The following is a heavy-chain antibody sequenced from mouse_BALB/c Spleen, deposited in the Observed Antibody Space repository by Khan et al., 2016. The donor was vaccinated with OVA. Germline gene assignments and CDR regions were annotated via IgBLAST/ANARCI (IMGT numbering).Heavy chain of an antibody. V-gene: IGHV2-6*02. CDR1: GFSLTNYG. J-gene: IGHJ4*01. CDR3: ARKPSYHYNIMNS. D-gene: IGHD2-14*01. Sequence: QVQLQQSGPGLVAPSQSLSITCTISGFSLTNYGIHWVRQPPGKGLEWLVVIWSDGSTTYNSALKSRLTISKDNSKSQVFLKMNSLQTDDTAVYFFARKPSYHYNIMNSWGQGTSVTVSS. CDR2: IWSDGST.